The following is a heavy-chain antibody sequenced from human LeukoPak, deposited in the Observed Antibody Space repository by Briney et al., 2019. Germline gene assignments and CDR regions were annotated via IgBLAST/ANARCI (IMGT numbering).Heavy chain of an antibody. Sequence: GESLKISCQGSGYSFTSYWISWVRQMPGKGLEWMGRIDPSDSYTNYSPSFQGHVTISVDKSISTAYLQWSSLKASDTAMYYCARQVAARGGFDYWGQGTLVTVSS. D-gene: IGHD6-6*01. V-gene: IGHV5-10-1*01. CDR3: ARQVAARGGFDY. CDR2: IDPSDSYT. J-gene: IGHJ4*02. CDR1: GYSFTSYW.